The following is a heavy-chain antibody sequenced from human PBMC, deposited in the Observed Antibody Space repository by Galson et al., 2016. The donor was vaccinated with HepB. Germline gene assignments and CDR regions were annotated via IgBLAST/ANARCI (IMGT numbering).Heavy chain of an antibody. Sequence: TLSLTCTVSGDSISNDGNYWSWTRQHPGKGLEFIGYIYHSGSTYYNPSPRIRVTISVDTSENQFSLKLSSVTAADTAVYYCARYFDHWGQGILVTVSS. CDR2: IYHSGST. CDR1: GDSISNDGNY. V-gene: IGHV4-31*03. CDR3: ARYFDH. J-gene: IGHJ4*02.